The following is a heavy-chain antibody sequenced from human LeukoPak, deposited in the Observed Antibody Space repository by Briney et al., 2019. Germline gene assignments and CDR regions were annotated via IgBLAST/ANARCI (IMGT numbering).Heavy chain of an antibody. V-gene: IGHV3-30*18. CDR1: GFTFSSYG. CDR2: ISYGGSNK. D-gene: IGHD3-10*01. Sequence: GGSLRLSCAASGFTFSSYGMHWVRQAPGKGLEWVAVISYGGSNKYHADSVKGRFTISRDNSRNTLFLQMNSLRAEDTAVYYCAKGPDLLVWFGELLSWGQGTLVSVSS. J-gene: IGHJ4*02. CDR3: AKGPDLLVWFGELLS.